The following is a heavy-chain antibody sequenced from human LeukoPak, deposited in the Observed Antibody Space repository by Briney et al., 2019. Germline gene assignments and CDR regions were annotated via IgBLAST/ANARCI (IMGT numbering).Heavy chain of an antibody. CDR2: IYTSGST. Sequence: PSETLSLTCTVSGGSISSYYRSWIRQPAGKGLEWIGRIYTSGSTNYNPSLKSRVTMSVDTSKNQFSLKLSSVTAADTAVYYCASSMVRGVRSYYYYGMDVWGQGTTVTVSS. CDR3: ASSMVRGVRSYYYYGMDV. CDR1: GGSISSYY. D-gene: IGHD3-10*01. J-gene: IGHJ6*02. V-gene: IGHV4-4*07.